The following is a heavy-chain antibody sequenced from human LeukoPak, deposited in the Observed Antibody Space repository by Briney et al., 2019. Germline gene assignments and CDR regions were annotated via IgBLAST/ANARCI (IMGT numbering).Heavy chain of an antibody. J-gene: IGHJ4*02. CDR2: IRYDGSHK. CDR3: AKPRYSGSWHDGEPFDY. Sequence: GGSLRLSCAASGFTFSTYGMHWVRQAPGKGLEWVAFIRYDGSHKYYTDSVKGRFTISRDNSKNSLYLQMNSLRAEDTALYYCAKPRYSGSWHDGEPFDYWGQGTLVTVSS. CDR1: GFTFSTYG. D-gene: IGHD6-13*01. V-gene: IGHV3-30*02.